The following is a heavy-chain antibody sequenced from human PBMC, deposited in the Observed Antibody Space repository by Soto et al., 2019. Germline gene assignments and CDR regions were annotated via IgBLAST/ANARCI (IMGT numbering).Heavy chain of an antibody. CDR1: GFTFSSHS. J-gene: IGHJ4*01. CDR2: IGTPSGTI. Sequence: EVQLVESGGGLVRPGGSLRLSCAASGFTFSSHSMNWVRQAPGQGLEWVSYIGTPSGTIYYADSVKGRFTISRDNAKNSLYLQMNSLRDEDTAVHYCARDPAEVAGGFDYWGHGTLVTVSS. CDR3: ARDPAEVAGGFDY. V-gene: IGHV3-48*02. D-gene: IGHD6-19*01.